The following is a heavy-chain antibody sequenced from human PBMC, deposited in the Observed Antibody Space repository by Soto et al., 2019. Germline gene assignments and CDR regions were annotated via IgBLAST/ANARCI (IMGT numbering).Heavy chain of an antibody. CDR1: GGTFSIYA. Sequence: QVQLVQSGVEVKKPGSSVTVSCKASGGTFSIYAISWVRQAPGQGLEGMGGIIPIFCTANYAQKFQGKVTITADDSTGTAYRELSSLRSEDTAVYYCASSNRAEAGGYAFDICGQGTIVTVSS. V-gene: IGHV1-69*01. D-gene: IGHD6-13*01. J-gene: IGHJ3*02. CDR3: ASSNRAEAGGYAFDI. CDR2: IIPIFCTA.